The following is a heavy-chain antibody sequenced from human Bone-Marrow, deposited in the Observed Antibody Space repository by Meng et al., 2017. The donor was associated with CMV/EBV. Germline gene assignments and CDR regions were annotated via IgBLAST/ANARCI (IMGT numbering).Heavy chain of an antibody. CDR3: SATLDIVVVPAAIGGHTFDI. D-gene: IGHD2-2*02. Sequence: SVKVSCKASGDTFSSYAISWVRQAPGQGLEWMGWIIPIIGTANYAQKFQGRVTITTDESTSTAYMELSSLRSEDTAVYYCSATLDIVVVPAAIGGHTFDIWGQGTMVTVSS. CDR2: IIPIIGTA. CDR1: GDTFSSYA. V-gene: IGHV1-69*05. J-gene: IGHJ3*02.